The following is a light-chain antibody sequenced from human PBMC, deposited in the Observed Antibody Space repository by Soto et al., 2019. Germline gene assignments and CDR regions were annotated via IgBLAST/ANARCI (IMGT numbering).Light chain of an antibody. CDR1: QSVLDSSNNINY. Sequence: DIVMTQSPDSLAVSLGERATINCKSSQSVLDSSNNINYLAWYQQKPGQPPKLLIYWASTRESGVPDRFSGNWSATDFTLTISSLQAEDVAVYYCQQYYGLQTFGQGTKVEIK. CDR3: QQYYGLQT. J-gene: IGKJ1*01. CDR2: WAS. V-gene: IGKV4-1*01.